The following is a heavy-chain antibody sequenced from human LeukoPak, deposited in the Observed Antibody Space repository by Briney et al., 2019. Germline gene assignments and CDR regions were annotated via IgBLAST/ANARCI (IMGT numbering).Heavy chain of an antibody. D-gene: IGHD3-3*01. J-gene: IGHJ6*03. V-gene: IGHV3-30*03. CDR1: GFTFSSCG. CDR2: ISYDGRNK. Sequence: GGSLRLSCAASGFTFSSCGMHWVRQAPGKGLEWVALISYDGRNKFYADSVKGRFTLSRDSSKNTLYLQMNSLRAEDTALYYCARGGATIFGVLITIGDYMDVWGKGTTVTVSS. CDR3: ARGGATIFGVLITIGDYMDV.